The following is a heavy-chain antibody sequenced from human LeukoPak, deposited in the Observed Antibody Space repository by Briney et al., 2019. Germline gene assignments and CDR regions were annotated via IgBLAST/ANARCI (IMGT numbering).Heavy chain of an antibody. D-gene: IGHD6-6*01. CDR3: ARGGEYSSSTVSPWSDY. Sequence: ASVKVSCKASGYTFTSYGISWVRQAPGQGLEWMGWISAYNGNTNYAQKLQGRVTMTTDTSTSTAYMELRSLRSDDTAVYYCARGGEYSSSTVSPWSDYWGQGTLVTVSS. CDR2: ISAYNGNT. J-gene: IGHJ4*02. CDR1: GYTFTSYG. V-gene: IGHV1-18*01.